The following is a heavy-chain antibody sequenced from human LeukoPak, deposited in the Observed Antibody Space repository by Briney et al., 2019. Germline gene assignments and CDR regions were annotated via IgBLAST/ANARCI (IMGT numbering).Heavy chain of an antibody. CDR2: INAGNGNT. CDR3: ASDPGLVGAMDY. Sequence: ASVKVSCKASGYTFTSYAMHWVRPAPGQRLEWMGWINAGNGNTKYSQKFQGRVTITRDTSASTAYMELSSLRSEDTAVYYCASDPGLVGAMDYWGQGTLVTVSS. D-gene: IGHD1-26*01. J-gene: IGHJ4*02. CDR1: GYTFTSYA. V-gene: IGHV1-3*01.